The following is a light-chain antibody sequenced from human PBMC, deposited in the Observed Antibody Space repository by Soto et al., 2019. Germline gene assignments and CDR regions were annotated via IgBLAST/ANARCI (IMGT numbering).Light chain of an antibody. Sequence: DIQMTQSPSTLSASVGDRVTITCRASQSIASWLAWYQHKPGKAPTLLIYKASSLETGVPSRFSGSGSGTEFTLTISSLQPDDFATYYCQQYSGYSKTFGQGTKVEIK. CDR1: QSIASW. CDR2: KAS. J-gene: IGKJ1*01. CDR3: QQYSGYSKT. V-gene: IGKV1-5*03.